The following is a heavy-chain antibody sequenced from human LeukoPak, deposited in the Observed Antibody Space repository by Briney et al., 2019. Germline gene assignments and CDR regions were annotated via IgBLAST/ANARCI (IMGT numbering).Heavy chain of an antibody. J-gene: IGHJ4*02. CDR3: ARVRDTGTLYMASDY. CDR1: GYTFTDYH. V-gene: IGHV1-46*01. Sequence: ASVKVSYKASGYTFTDYHVHWVRQAPGLGLEWMGDINFSVGTTTSAQRCQGRLTMTSDTSTRTAYMELRSLRSEDTAVYYCARVRDTGTLYMASDYWGQGTLVTVSS. D-gene: IGHD7-27*01. CDR2: INFSVGTT.